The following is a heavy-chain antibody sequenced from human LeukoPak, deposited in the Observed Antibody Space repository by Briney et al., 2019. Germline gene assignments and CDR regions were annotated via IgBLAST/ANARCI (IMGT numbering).Heavy chain of an antibody. CDR1: GSSINSYY. Sequence: SETLSLTCAFSGSSINSYYWSWIRQPPGNGLEWIGYNYYVGPTNYDPSLKSRVTISVDTSKNQFSLKLTSVTAADTAVYYCARASMITFGGVIVPSYYYMDVWGKGTTVTVSS. D-gene: IGHD3-16*02. V-gene: IGHV4-59*01. CDR3: ARASMITFGGVIVPSYYYMDV. CDR2: NYYVGPT. J-gene: IGHJ6*03.